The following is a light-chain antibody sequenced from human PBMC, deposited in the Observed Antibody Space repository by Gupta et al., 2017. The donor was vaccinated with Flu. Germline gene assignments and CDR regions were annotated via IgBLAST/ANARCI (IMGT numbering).Light chain of an antibody. Sequence: SSELTQDPAVSVALGQTVRITCQGDSLRSYYASWYQQKPGQAPVLVIYGKNNRSSGIPDRSSGSSSGNTASLTITGAQAEDEADYYCNSRDSSGNHLVFGGGTKLTVL. CDR1: SLRSYY. CDR2: GKN. CDR3: NSRDSSGNHLV. J-gene: IGLJ2*01. V-gene: IGLV3-19*01.